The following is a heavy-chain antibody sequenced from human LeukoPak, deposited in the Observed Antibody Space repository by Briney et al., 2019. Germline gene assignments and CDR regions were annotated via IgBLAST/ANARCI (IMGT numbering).Heavy chain of an antibody. J-gene: IGHJ4*02. CDR1: GFTFSSYA. CDR2: ISYDGSNK. V-gene: IGHV3-30*04. CDR3: ARDGITMIGSADY. Sequence: GRSLRLSCAASGFTFSSYAMHWVRQAPGKGLEWVAVISYDGSNKYYADSVKGRFTISRDNSKNTLYLQMNSLRAEDTAVYYCARDGITMIGSADYWGQGTLVTVSS. D-gene: IGHD3-22*01.